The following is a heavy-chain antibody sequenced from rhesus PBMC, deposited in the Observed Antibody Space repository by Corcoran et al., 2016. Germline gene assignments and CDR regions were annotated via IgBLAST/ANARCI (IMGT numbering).Heavy chain of an antibody. J-gene: IGHJ4*01. V-gene: IGHV1-111*02. CDR3: ATGRVLGAAGPDSYFDY. D-gene: IGHD6-13*01. CDR2: VDPEDGEA. Sequence: EVQLVQSGAEVKKPGASVKISCKASGYTFTDYYLHWVRQAPGKGLEWMGRVDPEDGEAIQAQKFQDRVTITADTSTDTAYMELSSLRSEDTAVYYCATGRVLGAAGPDSYFDYWGQGVLVTVSS. CDR1: GYTFTDYY.